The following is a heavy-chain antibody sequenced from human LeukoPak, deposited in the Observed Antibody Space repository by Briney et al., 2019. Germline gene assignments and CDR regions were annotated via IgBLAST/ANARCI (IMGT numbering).Heavy chain of an antibody. D-gene: IGHD5-12*01. Sequence: GASVKVSCKASGYTFINYGIGWVRQAPGQGLEWMGGIIPIFGTANYAQKFQGRVTITADESTSTAYMELSSLRSEDTAVYYCARGARGYGGPYYYYGMDVWGKGTTVTVSS. V-gene: IGHV1-69*13. CDR2: IIPIFGTA. CDR1: GYTFINYG. CDR3: ARGARGYGGPYYYYGMDV. J-gene: IGHJ6*04.